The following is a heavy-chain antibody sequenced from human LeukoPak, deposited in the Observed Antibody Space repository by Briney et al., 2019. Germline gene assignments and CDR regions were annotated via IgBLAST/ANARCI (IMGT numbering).Heavy chain of an antibody. Sequence: SETLSLTCTVSGGSVSSSGYSWNWIRQPPGRTLEWIGYTYYSGRTNYNPSLKSRVTISLDTSKNQFSLKLSSVTAADTAVYYCAKGSELRYFDWRIDYWGQGTLVTVSS. CDR2: TYYSGRT. D-gene: IGHD3-9*01. V-gene: IGHV4-61*08. CDR3: AKGSELRYFDWRIDY. CDR1: GGSVSSSGYS. J-gene: IGHJ4*02.